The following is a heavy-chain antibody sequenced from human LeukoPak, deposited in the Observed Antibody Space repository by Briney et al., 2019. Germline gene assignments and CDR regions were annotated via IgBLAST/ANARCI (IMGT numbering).Heavy chain of an antibody. D-gene: IGHD1-26*01. J-gene: IGHJ4*02. V-gene: IGHV1-46*01. CDR1: GYTFTRYY. Sequence: ASVKVSCKASGYTFTRYYMHWVRQAPGQGLEWLGIIDPSGGSTSYAQKFQGRVTMTRDTSTSTVYMELSSLRSEDTAVYYCARNSIVGAALDYWGQGTLVTVSS. CDR2: IDPSGGST. CDR3: ARNSIVGAALDY.